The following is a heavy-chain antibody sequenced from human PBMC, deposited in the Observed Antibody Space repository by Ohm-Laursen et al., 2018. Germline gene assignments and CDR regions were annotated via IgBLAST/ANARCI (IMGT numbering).Heavy chain of an antibody. CDR1: GFNFSSYR. CDR3: AKDQVVVVPAAIRGDFDY. D-gene: IGHD2-2*02. CDR2: INSDGSTT. J-gene: IGHJ4*02. V-gene: IGHV3-74*01. Sequence: GSLRLSCAASGFNFSSYRMHWVRQAPGKGLVWVSRINSDGSTTTYADSVKGRITISRDNAKNTLYLQMNSLRAEDTAVYYCAKDQVVVVPAAIRGDFDYWGQGTLVTVSS.